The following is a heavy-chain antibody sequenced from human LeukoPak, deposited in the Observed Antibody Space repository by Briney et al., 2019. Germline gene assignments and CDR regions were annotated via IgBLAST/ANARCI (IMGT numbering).Heavy chain of an antibody. V-gene: IGHV3-7*01. CDR3: ARARPGLFFDY. D-gene: IGHD6-6*01. J-gene: IGHJ4*02. CDR2: IKADGSDK. CDR1: GFTFSSYS. Sequence: PGGSLRLSCAASGFTFSSYSMSWVRQAPAKGLEWVANIKADGSDKKYVDSVKGRFTISRDNAKNSLYLQFSSLRAEDTAVYFCARARPGLFFDYWGQGTLVTVSS.